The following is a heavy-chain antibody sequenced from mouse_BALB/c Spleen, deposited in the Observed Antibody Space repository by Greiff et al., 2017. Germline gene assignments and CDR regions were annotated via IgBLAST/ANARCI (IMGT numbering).Heavy chain of an antibody. CDR2: INPSTGYT. D-gene: IGHD1-2*01. V-gene: IGHV1-7*01. CDR1: GYTFTSYW. Sequence: VQVVESGAELAKPGASVKMSCKASGYTFTSYWMHWVKQRPGQGLEWIGYINPSTGYTEYNQKFKDKATLTADKSSSTAYMQLSSLTSEDSAVYYCARKFITTVVFDYWGQGTTLTVSS. CDR3: ARKFITTVVFDY. J-gene: IGHJ2*01.